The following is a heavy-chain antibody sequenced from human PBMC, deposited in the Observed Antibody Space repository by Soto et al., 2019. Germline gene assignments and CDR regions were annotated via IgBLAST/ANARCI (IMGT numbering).Heavy chain of an antibody. D-gene: IGHD2-2*01. CDR2: IKQDGSEK. CDR3: ARGGQSPLGYCSSTSCYPVDY. V-gene: IGHV3-7*01. CDR1: GFTFSSYW. J-gene: IGHJ4*02. Sequence: GGSLRLPCAASGFTFSSYWMSWVRQAPGKGLEWVANIKQDGSEKYYVDSVKGRFTISRDNAKNSLYLQMNSLRAEDTAVYYCARGGQSPLGYCSSTSCYPVDYWGQGTLVTVSS.